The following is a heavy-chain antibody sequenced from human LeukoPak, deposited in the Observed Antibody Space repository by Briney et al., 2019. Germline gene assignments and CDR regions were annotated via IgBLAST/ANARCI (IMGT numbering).Heavy chain of an antibody. V-gene: IGHV5-51*01. D-gene: IGHD4-17*01. CDR1: GYTFTSYW. Sequence: GKSLKISCKGSGYTFTSYWIGWVRQMPGKGLEWMGSIFPGDSDTRYSSSFQGQVTISADKSISTAYLQWSSLKASDTAMYYCAKYGDYYLDYWGQGTLVTVSS. CDR3: AKYGDYYLDY. J-gene: IGHJ4*02. CDR2: IFPGDSDT.